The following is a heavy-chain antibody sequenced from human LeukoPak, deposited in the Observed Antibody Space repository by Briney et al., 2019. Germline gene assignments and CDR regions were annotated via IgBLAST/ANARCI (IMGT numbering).Heavy chain of an antibody. CDR3: ARARGKLPLDY. CDR2: VDLLGRT. D-gene: IGHD1-7*01. CDR1: GGSISNTNW. J-gene: IGHJ4*02. V-gene: IGHV4-4*02. Sequence: PSETLSLTCGVSGGSISNTNWWTWVRPPPGKGLEWIGEVDLLGRTNYNPSLKSRVTISLDKSNNQFSLQLSSVTAADTAVYYCARARGKLPLDYWGQGTLVTVSP.